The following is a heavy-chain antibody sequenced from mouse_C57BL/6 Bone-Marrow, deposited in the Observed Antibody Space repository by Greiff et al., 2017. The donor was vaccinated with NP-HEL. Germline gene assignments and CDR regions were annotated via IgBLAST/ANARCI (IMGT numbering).Heavy chain of an antibody. CDR1: EYEFPSHD. D-gene: IGHD1-1*01. J-gene: IGHJ3*01. CDR2: INSDGGST. V-gene: IGHV5-2*01. Sequence: EVKLMESGGGLVQPGESLKLSCESNEYEFPSHDMSWVRKTPEKRLELVAAINSDGGSTYYPDTMERRFIISRDNTKKTLYLQMSSLRSEDTALYYCARIYYYGSSYCWFAYWGQGTLVTVSA. CDR3: ARIYYYGSSYCWFAY.